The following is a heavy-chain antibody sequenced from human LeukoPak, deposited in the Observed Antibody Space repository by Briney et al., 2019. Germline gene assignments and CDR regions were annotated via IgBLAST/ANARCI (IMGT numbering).Heavy chain of an antibody. CDR2: ITTSSSYI. CDR1: GFTFSSYS. V-gene: IGHV3-21*01. D-gene: IGHD6-19*01. CDR3: ARQAVAGTARFGY. J-gene: IGHJ4*02. Sequence: PGGSLRLSCAASGFTFSSYSMNWVRQAPGKGLEWVSFITTSSSYIYYADPVKGRFIITRDNAKNSLYLQVNSLRAEETAVYYCARQAVAGTARFGYWGQGPLVTVS.